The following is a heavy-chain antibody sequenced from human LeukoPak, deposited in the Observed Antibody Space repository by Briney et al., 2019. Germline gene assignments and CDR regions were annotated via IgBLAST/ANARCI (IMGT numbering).Heavy chain of an antibody. Sequence: SETLSLTCAVSGYSISSGYYWGWIRPPPGKGLEWIGSIYHSGSTYYNPSLKSRVTISVDTPKNQFSLKLSSVTAADTAVYYCARQVTTPSFDYWGQGTLVTVSS. V-gene: IGHV4-38-2*01. D-gene: IGHD4-11*01. CDR2: IYHSGST. CDR1: GYSISSGYY. J-gene: IGHJ4*02. CDR3: ARQVTTPSFDY.